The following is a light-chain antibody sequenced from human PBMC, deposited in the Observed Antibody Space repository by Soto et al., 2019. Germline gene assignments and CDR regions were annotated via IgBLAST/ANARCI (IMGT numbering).Light chain of an antibody. CDR3: QQYGTSPYT. CDR1: QTIRSSY. J-gene: IGKJ2*01. Sequence: EIVLTQSPGTLSLSPGERATLSCRASQTIRSSYLAWYQQKPSQSPRLLIYGASTRATGLPDRFRGRGSGTDFTLTISRLEPEDFAVYYCQQYGTSPYTFGQGTKLEIK. CDR2: GAS. V-gene: IGKV3-20*01.